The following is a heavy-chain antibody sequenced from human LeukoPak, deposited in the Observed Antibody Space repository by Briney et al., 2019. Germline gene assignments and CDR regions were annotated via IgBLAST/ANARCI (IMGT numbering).Heavy chain of an antibody. CDR3: AREVNYSSGWGAFDI. D-gene: IGHD6-19*01. J-gene: IGHJ3*02. CDR2: IWYDGSNK. CDR1: GFTFSSYG. Sequence: GGSLRLSCAASGFTFSSYGMHWVRQAPGKGLEWVAVIWYDGSNKYYADSVKGRFTISRDDSKNTLYLQMNSLRAEDTAVYYCAREVNYSSGWGAFDIWGQGTMVTVSS. V-gene: IGHV3-33*08.